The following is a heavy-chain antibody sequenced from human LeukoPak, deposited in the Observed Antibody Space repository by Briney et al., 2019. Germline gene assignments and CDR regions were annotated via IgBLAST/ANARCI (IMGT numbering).Heavy chain of an antibody. Sequence: ASVKLYCQAFGFFFPGYYIHWVRPAPGQGLEWMGWILPASGDTKYAHRFQGRVTMTRDTSIHTAYMEVSILTSHDTAVYYCARDNSGWYEFDLWGQGTLVAVSS. J-gene: IGHJ5*02. CDR2: ILPASGDT. CDR3: ARDNSGWYEFDL. V-gene: IGHV1-2*02. D-gene: IGHD6-19*01. CDR1: GFFFPGYY.